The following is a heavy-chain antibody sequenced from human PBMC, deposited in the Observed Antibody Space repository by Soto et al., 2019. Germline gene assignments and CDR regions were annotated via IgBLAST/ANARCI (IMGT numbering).Heavy chain of an antibody. J-gene: IGHJ4*02. Sequence: SETLSLTCTVSGGSISSSSYYWGWIRQPPGKGLEWIGSIYYSGSTYYNPSLKSRVTISVDTSKNQFSLKLSSVTAADTAVYYCARHVGFYYFDYWGQGTQVTVSS. D-gene: IGHD1-26*01. V-gene: IGHV4-39*01. CDR1: GGSISSSSYY. CDR2: IYYSGST. CDR3: ARHVGFYYFDY.